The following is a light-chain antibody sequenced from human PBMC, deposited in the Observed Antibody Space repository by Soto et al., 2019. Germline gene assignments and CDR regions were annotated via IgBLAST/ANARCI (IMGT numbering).Light chain of an antibody. CDR3: RQYNSYPFA. CDR1: QDISNS. V-gene: IGKV1-16*02. CDR2: AAS. J-gene: IGKJ3*01. Sequence: DIQMTQSPSSLSASVGDRVTFTCRASQDISNSLAWFQQKPGKAPKSLIYAASSLQSGAPSKFSGSGSGTDITLIISSLQTEDFATDDGRQYNSYPFAFGPGTKVDSK.